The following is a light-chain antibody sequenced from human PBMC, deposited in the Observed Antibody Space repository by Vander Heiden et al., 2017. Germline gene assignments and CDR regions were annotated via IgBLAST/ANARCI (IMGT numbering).Light chain of an antibody. Sequence: QSALTQPASVSGSPGQSLTISCTGTSSDVGGYHYVSWYQQHPGKAAKLMIYDVSNRPSGVSNRFSGSKSGNTASLTISGLQAEDEADYYCSSYTSSSTLYVFGTGTKVTVL. V-gene: IGLV2-14*01. CDR2: DVS. J-gene: IGLJ1*01. CDR1: SSDVGGYHY. CDR3: SSYTSSSTLYV.